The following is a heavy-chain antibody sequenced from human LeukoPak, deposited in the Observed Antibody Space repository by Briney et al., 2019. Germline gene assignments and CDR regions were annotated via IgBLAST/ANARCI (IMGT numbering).Heavy chain of an antibody. CDR3: ASRGRYDSIDMDV. Sequence: ASVKVSCKASGGTFSSYAISWVRQAPGQGLEWMGGIIPIFGTANYAQKFQGRVTITADESTSTAYMELSSLRSEDTAVYYCASRGRYDSIDMDVWGKGTTVTVSS. CDR1: GGTFSSYA. J-gene: IGHJ6*03. CDR2: IIPIFGTA. D-gene: IGHD3-3*01. V-gene: IGHV1-69*13.